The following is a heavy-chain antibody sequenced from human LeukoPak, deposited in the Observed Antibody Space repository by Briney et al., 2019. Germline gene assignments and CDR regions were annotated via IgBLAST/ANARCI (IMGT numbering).Heavy chain of an antibody. CDR2: INHNGNVN. V-gene: IGHV3-7*01. CDR3: ARDGMIVVVPAWYFDL. D-gene: IGHD3-22*01. Sequence: PGGSLRLSCAASGFTFSSYWMNWARQAPGKGLEWVASINHNGNVNYYVDSVKGRFTISRDNAKNTLYLQMNSLRAEDTAVYYCARDGMIVVVPAWYFDLWGRGTLVTVSS. J-gene: IGHJ2*01. CDR1: GFTFSSYW.